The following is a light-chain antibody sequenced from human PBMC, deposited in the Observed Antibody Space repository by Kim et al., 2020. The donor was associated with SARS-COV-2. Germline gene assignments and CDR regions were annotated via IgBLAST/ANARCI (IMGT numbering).Light chain of an antibody. CDR3: QQYGSSWT. V-gene: IGKV3-20*01. Sequence: EIVLTQSPGTLSLSPGERATLSCRASQSVNGAYLAWYQQKPGQAHRLFIYGASTRATGIPDRFSGSGSGTDFTLTISRLEPEDFAVYYCQQYGSSWTFGQGTKLEIK. CDR2: GAS. J-gene: IGKJ1*01. CDR1: QSVNGAY.